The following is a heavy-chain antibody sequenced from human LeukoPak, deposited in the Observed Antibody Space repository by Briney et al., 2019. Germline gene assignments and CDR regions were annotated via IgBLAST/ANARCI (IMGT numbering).Heavy chain of an antibody. CDR3: ARDSVDGDVFDI. D-gene: IGHD5-24*01. Sequence: PGGSLRLSCAASGFTFSNAWMSWVRQAPGKGLGWVSSISNSGSHIYYADSVKGRFTISRDNAKTSLYLQMSSLRVEDTAVYYCARDSVDGDVFDIWGQGTMVTVSS. V-gene: IGHV3-21*01. CDR2: ISNSGSHI. J-gene: IGHJ3*02. CDR1: GFTFSNAW.